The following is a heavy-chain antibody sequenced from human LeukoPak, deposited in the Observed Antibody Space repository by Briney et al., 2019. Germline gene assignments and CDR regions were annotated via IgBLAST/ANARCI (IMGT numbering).Heavy chain of an antibody. CDR3: ARGWGRYFGTGYYYYYYMDV. J-gene: IGHJ6*03. V-gene: IGHV4-59*11. D-gene: IGHD3-9*01. CDR2: IYYSGST. Sequence: SETLSLTCTVSGGSISSHYWSWIRQPPGKGLEWIGYIYYSGSTNYNPSLKSRVTISVDTSKNQFSLKLSSVTAADTAVYYCARGWGRYFGTGYYYYYYMDVWGKGTTVTVSS. CDR1: GGSISSHY.